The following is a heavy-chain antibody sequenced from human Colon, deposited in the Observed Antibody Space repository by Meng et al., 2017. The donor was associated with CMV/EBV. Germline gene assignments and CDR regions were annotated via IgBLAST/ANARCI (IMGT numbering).Heavy chain of an antibody. CDR1: GGSINTNTYY. V-gene: IGHV4-39*02. J-gene: IGHJ3*02. CDR3: AGGSLPVTLGDALEM. Sequence: SETLSLTCTVSGGSINTNTYYWAWIRQSPGKGLEWIGTVYSGGTSSFNPSLKSRVTISIDTSKNQFSLKMNSTTAADTAVYFCAGGSLPVTLGDALEMWGQGTLVTVSS. D-gene: IGHD2-2*01. CDR2: VYSGGTS.